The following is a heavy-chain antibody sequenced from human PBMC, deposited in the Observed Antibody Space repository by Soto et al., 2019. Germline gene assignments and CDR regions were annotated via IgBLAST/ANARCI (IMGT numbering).Heavy chain of an antibody. CDR3: AREQQLDTGTFDY. CDR1: GYTFTNYA. CDR2: INAGNGNT. J-gene: IGHJ4*02. D-gene: IGHD1-1*01. Sequence: ASVKVSCKASGYTFTNYAIHWVRQAPGQRLEWMGWINAGNGNTKYSQKFQDRVTITRDTSASTVYMALSSLRFEDTAVYYCAREQQLDTGTFDYWGQGTLVTVSS. V-gene: IGHV1-3*01.